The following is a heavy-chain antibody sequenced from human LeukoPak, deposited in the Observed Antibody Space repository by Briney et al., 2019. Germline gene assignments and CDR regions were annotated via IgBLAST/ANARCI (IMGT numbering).Heavy chain of an antibody. Sequence: PGGSLRLSCAASGLSFSDFWMTWVRQAPGKGLEWVANIKQDGSEKYYVDSVKGRFTISRDNARNSLYLQMNSLRAEDTAVYYCARESPSYDFWSGYYGVYWGQGTLVTVSS. CDR2: IKQDGSEK. J-gene: IGHJ4*02. CDR3: ARESPSYDFWSGYYGVY. V-gene: IGHV3-7*01. CDR1: GLSFSDFW. D-gene: IGHD3-3*01.